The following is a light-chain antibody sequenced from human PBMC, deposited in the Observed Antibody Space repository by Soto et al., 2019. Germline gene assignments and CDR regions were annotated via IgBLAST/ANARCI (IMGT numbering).Light chain of an antibody. J-gene: IGLJ1*01. Sequence: QSVLTQPASVSGSPGQSIAMSCTWTSSDIGGYYYVSWYQHHPGKAPKLMIYQVTNRPSGVSHRFSGSKSGNTASLTISGLQADDEADYYCTSYSSTNTLYVFGAGTKVTVL. CDR1: SSDIGGYYY. V-gene: IGLV2-14*01. CDR3: TSYSSTNTLYV. CDR2: QVT.